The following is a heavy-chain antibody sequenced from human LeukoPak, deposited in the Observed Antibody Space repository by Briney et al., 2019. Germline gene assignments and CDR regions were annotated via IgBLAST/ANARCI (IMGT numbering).Heavy chain of an antibody. D-gene: IGHD3-22*01. V-gene: IGHV3-33*01. CDR2: IWYDGINK. CDR3: ARNYYDRSGYYSHDAFDI. J-gene: IGHJ3*02. Sequence: GGSLRLSCAASGFTFSTYGMHWVRQAPGKGLGWVAVIWYDGINKFYPDSVKGRFTISRDNSKNTLYLQMNSLRAEDTAVYYCARNYYDRSGYYSHDAFDIWGQGTMVTVSS. CDR1: GFTFSTYG.